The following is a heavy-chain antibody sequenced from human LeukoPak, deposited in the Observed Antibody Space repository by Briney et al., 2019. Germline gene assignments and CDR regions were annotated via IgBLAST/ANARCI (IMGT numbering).Heavy chain of an antibody. D-gene: IGHD3-22*01. V-gene: IGHV3-53*01. CDR1: GFTVSSNY. CDR2: IYSGGST. CDR3: ARDGSGYYSYSDY. Sequence: GGSLRLSCAASGFTVSSNYMSWVRQAPGKGLEWVSVIYSGGSTYYADSVKGRFTISRDNSKNTLYLQMNSLRAEDTAVYYCARDGSGYYSYSDYWGQGTLVTVSS. J-gene: IGHJ4*02.